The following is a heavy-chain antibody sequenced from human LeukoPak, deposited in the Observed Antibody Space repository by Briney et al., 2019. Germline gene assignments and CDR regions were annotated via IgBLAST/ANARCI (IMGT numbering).Heavy chain of an antibody. V-gene: IGHV3-23*01. Sequence: GGSLRLSCAASGFTFSSYAMSWVRQAPGKGLECVSSISGSGGSTYYADSVKGRFTMSRDNSRNTVSLQMNSRRTEDTAVSYCANGGRYCSGGSCYWGGAFDIWGQGTMVTVSS. J-gene: IGHJ3*02. D-gene: IGHD2-15*01. CDR3: ANGGRYCSGGSCYWGGAFDI. CDR2: ISGSGGST. CDR1: GFTFSSYA.